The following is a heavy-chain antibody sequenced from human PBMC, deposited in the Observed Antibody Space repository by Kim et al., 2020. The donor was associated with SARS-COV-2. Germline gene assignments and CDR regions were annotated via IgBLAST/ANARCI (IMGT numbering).Heavy chain of an antibody. J-gene: IGHJ4*02. CDR3: AKVPVSGSYYTGPFDY. CDR2: IWYDGSNK. V-gene: IGHV3-33*06. D-gene: IGHD3-10*01. Sequence: GGSLRLSCAASGFTFSSYGMHWVRQAPGKGLEWVAVIWYDGSNKYYADSVKGRFTISRDNSKNTLYLQMNSLRAEDTAVYYCAKVPVSGSYYTGPFDYWGQGTLVTVSS. CDR1: GFTFSSYG.